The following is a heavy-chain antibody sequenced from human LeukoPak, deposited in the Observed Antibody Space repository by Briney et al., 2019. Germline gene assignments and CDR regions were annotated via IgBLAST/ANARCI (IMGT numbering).Heavy chain of an antibody. Sequence: PSETLSLTCAVSGGSISSNSYYWGWIRQPPGKGLEWIGYIYYSGSTNYNPSLKSRVTISVDTSKNQFSLKLSSVTAADTAVYYCARGRSTIFGVVIIEGFDYWGQGTLVTVSS. V-gene: IGHV4-61*05. J-gene: IGHJ4*02. D-gene: IGHD3-3*01. CDR2: IYYSGST. CDR3: ARGRSTIFGVVIIEGFDY. CDR1: GGSISSNSYY.